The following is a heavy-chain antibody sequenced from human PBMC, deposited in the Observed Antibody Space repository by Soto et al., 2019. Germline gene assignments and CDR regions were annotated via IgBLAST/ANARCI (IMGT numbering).Heavy chain of an antibody. CDR1: GFTFIDYY. Sequence: GFLRDSCTAFGFTFIDYYVSCIRQAQGKGLEWVSYISSSGSTIYYADSVKGRFTISRDNAKNSLYLQMNSLRAEDTAVYYCARTSQRLAEYQYFQHWGKGTLVTVFS. CDR2: ISSSGSTI. V-gene: IGHV3-11*01. D-gene: IGHD6-19*01. J-gene: IGHJ1*01. CDR3: ARTSQRLAEYQYFQH.